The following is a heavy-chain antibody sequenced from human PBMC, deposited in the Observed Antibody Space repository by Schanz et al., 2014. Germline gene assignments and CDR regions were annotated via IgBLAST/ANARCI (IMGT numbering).Heavy chain of an antibody. D-gene: IGHD2-2*01. Sequence: VQLLESGGGLVKPGGSLRLSCVTSGFTFGAYTMNWVRQAPGKGLEWVSYISSSGSYMYYADSVKGRFTISRDNAKNSLSLEMNSLRAEDTAIYYCARQVRVAEDYWGQGVRVTVSS. J-gene: IGHJ4*02. CDR2: ISSSGSYM. CDR1: GFTFGAYT. CDR3: ARQVRVAEDY. V-gene: IGHV3-21*05.